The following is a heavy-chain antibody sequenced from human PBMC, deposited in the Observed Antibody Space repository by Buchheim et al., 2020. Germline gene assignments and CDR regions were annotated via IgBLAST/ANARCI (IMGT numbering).Heavy chain of an antibody. D-gene: IGHD3-22*01. V-gene: IGHV3-7*01. CDR3: ARALWGQYYYDSSGYYYYYYGMDV. Sequence: EVQLVESGGGLVQPGGSLRLSCAASGFTFSSYWMSWVRQAPGKGLEWVATIKQDGSEKYYVDSVKGRFTISRDNAKNSLYLQMNSLIAEDTAVYYCARALWGQYYYDSSGYYYYYYGMDVWGQGTT. CDR1: GFTFSSYW. J-gene: IGHJ6*02. CDR2: IKQDGSEK.